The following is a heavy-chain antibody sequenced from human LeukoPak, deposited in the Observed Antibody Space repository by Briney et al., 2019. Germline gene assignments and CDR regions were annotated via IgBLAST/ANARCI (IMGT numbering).Heavy chain of an antibody. CDR2: LCGSGCST. J-gene: IGHJ6*02. D-gene: IGHD6-13*01. Sequence: GGSLRLSCAASGFTFSSYAMSWVRQAPGKGLEWVSALCGSGCSTYYADSVKGRFTISRDNSKNTLYLQMNSLSGEDTAVYYCAKLMAGYSSSWYGDYYYYYGMDVWGQGTTVTVSS. CDR3: AKLMAGYSSSWYGDYYYYYGMDV. V-gene: IGHV3-23*01. CDR1: GFTFSSYA.